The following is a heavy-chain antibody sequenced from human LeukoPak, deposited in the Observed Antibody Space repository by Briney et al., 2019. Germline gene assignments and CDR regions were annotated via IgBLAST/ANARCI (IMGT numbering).Heavy chain of an antibody. CDR3: ARVTVVPAATSDYYYYCMDV. CDR1: GGSLSGYY. J-gene: IGHJ6*02. CDR2: IYHSGST. Sequence: SETLSLTCAVYGGSLSGYYWSWIRQPPGKGLEWIGEIYHSGSTNYNPSLKSRVTISVDKSKNQFSLKLSSVTAADTAVYYCARVTVVPAATSDYYYYCMDVWGQGTTVTVSS. V-gene: IGHV4-34*01. D-gene: IGHD2-2*01.